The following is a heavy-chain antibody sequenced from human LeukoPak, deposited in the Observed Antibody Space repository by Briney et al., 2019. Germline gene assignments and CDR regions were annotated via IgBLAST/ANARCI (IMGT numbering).Heavy chain of an antibody. CDR3: AGYGDHVSY. V-gene: IGHV4-61*02. CDR1: GGSISSGIYY. Sequence: PSQTLSLTCTVSGGSISSGIYYWSWIRQPAGKGLEWIGSMFHSGSTYSNRSLKSRVTITVDTSKKQFSLKLSSVTAADTAVYYCAGYGDHVSYWGQGLLVTVSS. D-gene: IGHD4/OR15-4a*01. J-gene: IGHJ4*02. CDR2: MFHSGST.